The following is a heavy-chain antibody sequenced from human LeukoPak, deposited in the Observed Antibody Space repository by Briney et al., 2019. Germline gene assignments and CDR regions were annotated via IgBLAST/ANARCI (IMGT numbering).Heavy chain of an antibody. D-gene: IGHD1-14*01. CDR1: GGSIKSHF. CDR2: IFHSGNT. V-gene: IGHV4-59*11. CDR3: VRTNPWDLTYYFDY. Sequence: SETLSLTCTVSGGSIKSHFWSWVRQPPGKRLEWIGYIFHSGNTNYNPSLKSRVTISVDTSKNQFSLRLTSVTAADTAVYYCVRTNPWDLTYYFDYWGQGTLVTVSS. J-gene: IGHJ4*02.